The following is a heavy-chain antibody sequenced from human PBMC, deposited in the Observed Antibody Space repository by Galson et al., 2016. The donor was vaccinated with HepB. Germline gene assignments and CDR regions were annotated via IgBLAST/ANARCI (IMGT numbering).Heavy chain of an antibody. CDR1: GFTFSSYA. Sequence: SLRLSCAASGFTFSSYAMSWVRQAPGKGLEWVSAISGSGGSTYYADSVKGRFTISRDNSKNTLYLQMNSLRAEDTAVYYCATHDYSNYFSWFDPWGQGTLVTVSS. V-gene: IGHV3-23*01. J-gene: IGHJ5*02. CDR3: ATHDYSNYFSWFDP. D-gene: IGHD4-11*01. CDR2: ISGSGGST.